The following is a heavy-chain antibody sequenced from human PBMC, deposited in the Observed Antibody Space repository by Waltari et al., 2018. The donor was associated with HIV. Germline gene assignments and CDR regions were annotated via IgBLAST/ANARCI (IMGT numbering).Heavy chain of an antibody. CDR2: ISHSGDT. CDR3: ARNSQGVTGYYRSRRERWFDP. CDR1: GGSFSGSY. Sequence: VQLQQWGAGLLPPSETLSLTCAVSGGSFSGSYWCWLRLPPGEGLEWLGEISHSGDTNYNPSLKSRVTISLDTSKNQFSTKLSSVTAADTAAYYCARNSQGVTGYYRSRRERWFDPWGQGTLVTVSS. D-gene: IGHD3-9*01. J-gene: IGHJ5*02. V-gene: IGHV4-34*01.